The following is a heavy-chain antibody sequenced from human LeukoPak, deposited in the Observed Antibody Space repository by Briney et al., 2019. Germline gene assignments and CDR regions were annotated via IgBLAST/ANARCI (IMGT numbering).Heavy chain of an antibody. CDR3: AKADPGTGAFDY. J-gene: IGHJ4*02. CDR2: ISGSGGTT. V-gene: IGHV3-23*01. Sequence: GGSLRLSCAASGFTFSSYAMDWVRQAPGKGLEWVSAISGSGGTTYYADSVKDRFTVSRDNSKNTLYLQMNSLRAEDTAVYYCAKADPGTGAFDYWGQGTLVTVSS. D-gene: IGHD1-1*01. CDR1: GFTFSSYA.